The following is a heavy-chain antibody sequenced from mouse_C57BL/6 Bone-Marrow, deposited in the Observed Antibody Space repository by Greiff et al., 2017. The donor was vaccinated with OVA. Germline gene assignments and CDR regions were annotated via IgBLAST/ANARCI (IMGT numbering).Heavy chain of an antibody. J-gene: IGHJ4*01. CDR1: GYTFTSYW. Sequence: QVQLQQPGAELVKPGASVKMSCKASGYTFTSYWITWVKQRPGQGLEWIGDIYPGSGSTNYNEQFKSKATLTVDTSSSTAYMQLSSLTSEDSAVYYCARIYDGSSPYCYAMDYWGQGTSVTVSS. CDR3: ARIYDGSSPYCYAMDY. CDR2: IYPGSGST. D-gene: IGHD1-1*01. V-gene: IGHV1-55*01.